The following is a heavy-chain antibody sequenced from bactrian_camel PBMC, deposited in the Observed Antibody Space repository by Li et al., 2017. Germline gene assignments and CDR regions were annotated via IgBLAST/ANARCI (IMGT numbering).Heavy chain of an antibody. CDR1: GFTFSSYA. V-gene: IGHV3S31*01. Sequence: VQLVESGGGLVQPGGSLRLSCAVSGFTFSSYAKTWVRQAPGKGPDWVSTISKDGSSTYIADSVKGRFTISRDNAKNTVFLQMNSLKPEDTAVYYCAAGLLADHGLGLGTQVTVS. D-gene: IGHD5*01. CDR2: ISKDGSST. J-gene: IGHJ4*01.